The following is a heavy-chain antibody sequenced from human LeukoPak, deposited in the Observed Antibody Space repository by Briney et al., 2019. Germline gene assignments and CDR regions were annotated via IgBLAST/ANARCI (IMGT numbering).Heavy chain of an antibody. Sequence: GGSLRLSCAASGFTFSNYWMSWVRQAPGKGLEWVANIKQDGSEIYYVDSVKGRFTISRDNAKNSLYLQMYSLRAEDTAVYYCARVEAPAQVFHYWGQGTLVTVSS. CDR3: ARVEAPAQVFHY. J-gene: IGHJ4*02. CDR2: IKQDGSEI. CDR1: GFTFSNYW. V-gene: IGHV3-7*01.